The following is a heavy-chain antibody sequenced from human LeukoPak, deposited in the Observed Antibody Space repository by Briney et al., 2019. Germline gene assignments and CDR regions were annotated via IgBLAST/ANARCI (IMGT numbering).Heavy chain of an antibody. CDR1: GFTFSRYA. CDR2: INDNGGRT. CDR3: VKDVGGSYAFDY. V-gene: IGHV3-64D*09. D-gene: IGHD1-26*01. Sequence: GGSLRVSCSASGFTFSRYAMHWVRQAPGKGLEYVSGINDNGGRTHYGDSVKGRFSISRDNSKNTLRLQMSTLRAEDTALYYCVKDVGGSYAFDYWGQGILVTVAS. J-gene: IGHJ4*02.